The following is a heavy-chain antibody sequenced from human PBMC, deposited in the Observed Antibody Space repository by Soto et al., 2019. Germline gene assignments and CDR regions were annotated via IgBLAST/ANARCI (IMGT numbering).Heavy chain of an antibody. CDR1: GDTFNSYG. CDR3: ARESLGAKGADH. V-gene: IGHV1-69*17. D-gene: IGHD3-16*01. Sequence: QVQLVQSGAEVKRPGSSVKVSCESSGDTFNSYGISWVRQAPGQGLEWMGGIIPIIGVTHYVQKFQGRVTISALSSTGTAYMELTYLGFEDTALYYCARESLGAKGADHWGQGTLVTVSS. CDR2: IIPIIGVT. J-gene: IGHJ4*02.